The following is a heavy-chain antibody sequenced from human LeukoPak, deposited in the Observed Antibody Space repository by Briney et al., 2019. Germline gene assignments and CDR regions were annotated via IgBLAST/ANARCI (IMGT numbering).Heavy chain of an antibody. D-gene: IGHD3-10*01. V-gene: IGHV3-7*03. Sequence: GGSLRLSCAASGFTFSSYWMSWVRQAPGRGLEWVANIKKDGSEKYYVDSVKGRFTISRDNAKNSLYLQMNSLRAEDTAVYYCARAPTYGSGSSFDYWGQGTLVTVSS. CDR2: IKKDGSEK. J-gene: IGHJ4*02. CDR1: GFTFSSYW. CDR3: ARAPTYGSGSSFDY.